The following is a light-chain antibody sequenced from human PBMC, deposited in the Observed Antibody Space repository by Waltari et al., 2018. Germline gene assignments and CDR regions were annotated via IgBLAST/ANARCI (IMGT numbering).Light chain of an antibody. CDR3: LQDYTSPWT. J-gene: IGKJ1*01. Sequence: SASVGDRVTITCRASQGIRNDLGWYQQKPGKAPNLLIYGASSLQSGVPSRFSGSGSGTDFTLTISSLQPEDFATYYCLQDYTSPWTFGQGTRVEIK. V-gene: IGKV1-6*01. CDR1: QGIRND. CDR2: GAS.